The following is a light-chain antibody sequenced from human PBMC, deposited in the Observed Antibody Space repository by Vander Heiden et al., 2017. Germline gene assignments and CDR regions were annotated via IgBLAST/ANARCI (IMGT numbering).Light chain of an antibody. V-gene: IGLV3-19*01. CDR1: YLRSYY. Sequence: SSELPQDPALSVALGQTVRLTCQGDYLRSYYASWYQQKPRHAPLVVIYGNAKPPSGIPARLSASGSGNTASLTTTGAVAEDEAYYYCNSRYSDGNHWVFGGGTKLTVL. J-gene: IGLJ3*02. CDR3: NSRYSDGNHWV. CDR2: GNA.